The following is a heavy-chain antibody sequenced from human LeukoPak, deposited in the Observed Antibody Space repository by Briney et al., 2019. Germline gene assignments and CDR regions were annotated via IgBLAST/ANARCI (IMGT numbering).Heavy chain of an antibody. D-gene: IGHD3-10*01. V-gene: IGHV3-21*01. CDR3: ASDRPVVPAPLWFGELWREFDY. Sequence: PGGSMRLSCAPSGFTFSSYSMKWVRQPPGKVLEWVSSISSSSSHIYYADSVKARFTMSRDNANNSLYLQMNSLRDEDTAVYYCASDRPVVPAPLWFGELWREFDYWGQGTLVTVSS. CDR1: GFTFSSYS. J-gene: IGHJ4*02. CDR2: ISSSSSHI.